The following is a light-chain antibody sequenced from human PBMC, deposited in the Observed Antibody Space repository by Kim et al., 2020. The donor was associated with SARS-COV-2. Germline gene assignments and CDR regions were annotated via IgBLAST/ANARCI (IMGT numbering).Light chain of an antibody. V-gene: IGLV3-21*04. J-gene: IGLJ3*02. CDR1: DIGTKS. CDR3: QVWDSGSDQWV. CDR2: YDT. Sequence: APGKTASITCGGDDIGTKSVHWYQQKPGQAPVLVIYYDTDRPSGIPERFSASNSGNTATLTVSSVEAGDEADYYWQVWDSGSDQWVFGGGTQLTVL.